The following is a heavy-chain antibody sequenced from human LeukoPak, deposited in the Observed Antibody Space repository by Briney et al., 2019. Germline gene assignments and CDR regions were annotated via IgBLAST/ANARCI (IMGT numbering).Heavy chain of an antibody. CDR2: IYRHGRT. V-gene: IGHV3-66*02. Sequence: GGSLRLSCAASGFTVSANCMSWVRQAAGKGLEWVSIIYRHGRTYYADSVKGRFTISRDSSKNTLALQMNSLRAEDTAVYIRRRAPTHVYMPMDVCGQGSTVIVS. D-gene: IGHD2-2*01. CDR1: GFTVSANC. J-gene: IGHJ6*02. CDR3: RRAPTHVYMPMDV.